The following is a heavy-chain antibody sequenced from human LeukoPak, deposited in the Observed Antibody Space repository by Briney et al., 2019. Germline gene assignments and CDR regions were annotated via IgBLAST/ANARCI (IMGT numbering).Heavy chain of an antibody. J-gene: IGHJ4*02. CDR1: GLTFTRHC. CDR2: IDGVGSGT. Sequence: PGGSLRLSCTASGLTFTRHCMQWVRHVPGKGLVWVSCIDGVGSGTIQTDCGKGRFTLSRDNGKNTLYLQMDSLRVAHPAVYYCARDRDYGAGSSDYWGQGTLVTVSS. D-gene: IGHD3-10*01. V-gene: IGHV3-74*01. CDR3: ARDRDYGAGSSDY.